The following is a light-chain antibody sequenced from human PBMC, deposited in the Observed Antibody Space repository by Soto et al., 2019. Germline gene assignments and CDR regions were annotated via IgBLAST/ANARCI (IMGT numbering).Light chain of an antibody. CDR3: CSYAVRNTFYV. Sequence: QSALTQPRSVSGSPGQSVTISCTGTSSDVGAYNYVSWYQQRPGKAPKLMIYDVDKRPSGVPDRFSGSKSGDTASLTISGLPAEDEADYSCCSYAVRNTFYVFGTGTNVTVL. CDR2: DVD. CDR1: SSDVGAYNY. V-gene: IGLV2-11*01. J-gene: IGLJ1*01.